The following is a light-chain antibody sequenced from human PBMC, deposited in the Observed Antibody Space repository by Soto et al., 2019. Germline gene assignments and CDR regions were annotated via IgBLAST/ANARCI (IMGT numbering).Light chain of an antibody. V-gene: IGLV1-40*01. Sequence: QSVLTQPPSVSAAPGQRVTISCTGSSSNIGAGYDVHWYQHLPGTAPKLLIYANRGRPSGVPDRVSGSKSCTSASLGITGVQDEDEADYYCQSYDSSLRGSLFGGGTKLTVL. CDR3: QSYDSSLRGSL. CDR1: SSNIGAGYD. CDR2: ANR. J-gene: IGLJ2*01.